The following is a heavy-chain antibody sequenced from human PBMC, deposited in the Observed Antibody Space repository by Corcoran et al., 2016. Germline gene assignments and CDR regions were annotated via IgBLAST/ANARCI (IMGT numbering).Heavy chain of an antibody. CDR1: GGSISSSSYY. D-gene: IGHD6-19*01. CDR3: ARRKIKGTVADEY. V-gene: IGHV4-39*07. J-gene: IGHJ4*02. CDR2: IYYSGST. Sequence: QQQQESGPGLVKPSETLSLTCTVSGGSISSSSYYWGWIRQPPGKGLEWIGSIYYSGSTYYNPSLKSRVTISVDTSKNQFSLKLSSVTAADTAVYYCARRKIKGTVADEYWGQGTLVTVSS.